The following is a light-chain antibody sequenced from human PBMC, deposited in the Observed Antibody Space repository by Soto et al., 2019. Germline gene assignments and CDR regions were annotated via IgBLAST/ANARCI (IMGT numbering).Light chain of an antibody. CDR1: QRISSW. CDR2: KAS. V-gene: IGKV1-5*03. Sequence: DIQMTQSPSTLSASVGDRVTITCRASQRISSWLAWYQQRPGKVPRLLIYKASTLESGVPSTFSGSGSGTEFTLTISSLQPDDFATYYCQLYNSPPWTFGQGTKVEIQ. J-gene: IGKJ1*01. CDR3: QLYNSPPWT.